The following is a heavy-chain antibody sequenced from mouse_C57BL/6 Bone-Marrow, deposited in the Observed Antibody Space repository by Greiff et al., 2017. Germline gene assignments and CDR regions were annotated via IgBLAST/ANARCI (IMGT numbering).Heavy chain of an antibody. V-gene: IGHV5-4*03. CDR3: ARSLTTVVDYYAMDY. CDR2: ISDGGSYT. CDR1: GFTFSSYA. J-gene: IGHJ4*01. Sequence: EVMLVESGGGLVKPGGSLKLSCAASGFTFSSYAMSWVRQTPEKRLEWVATISDGGSYTYYPDNVKGRFTISRDNAKNNLYLQMSHLKSEDTAMYYCARSLTTVVDYYAMDYWGQGTSVTVSS. D-gene: IGHD1-1*01.